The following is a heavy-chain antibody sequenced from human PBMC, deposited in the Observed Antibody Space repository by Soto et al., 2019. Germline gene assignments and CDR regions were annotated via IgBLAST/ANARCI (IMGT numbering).Heavy chain of an antibody. D-gene: IGHD2-8*01. V-gene: IGHV3-74*01. CDR2: ISSDGTTT. CDR3: AIQDCTNDVCLEAAVTVGGAREY. CDR1: GFTFSKYW. Sequence: EVQLVESGGGLVQPGKALRLSCAASGFTFSKYWMHWVRQAPGKGPVWVSYISSDGTTTDYADSVKGRFTISRDNDKNTLYLQMDSLRVEDTAVYYCAIQDCTNDVCLEAAVTVGGAREYWGQGAQVTVSS. J-gene: IGHJ1*01.